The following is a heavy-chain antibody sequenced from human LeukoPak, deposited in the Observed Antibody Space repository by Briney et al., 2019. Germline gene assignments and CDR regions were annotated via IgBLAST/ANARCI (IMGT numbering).Heavy chain of an antibody. CDR2: ISYDGSKK. CDR3: ATGITIFGVAYDY. D-gene: IGHD3-3*01. V-gene: IGHV3-30*03. J-gene: IGHJ4*02. Sequence: GGSLRLSCAASGFIFSNYGIHWVRQAPGKGLEWVAFISYDGSKKYYADSVKGRFTISRDNAKNSLYLQMNSLRAEDTAVYYCATGITIFGVAYDYWGQGTLVTVSS. CDR1: GFIFSNYG.